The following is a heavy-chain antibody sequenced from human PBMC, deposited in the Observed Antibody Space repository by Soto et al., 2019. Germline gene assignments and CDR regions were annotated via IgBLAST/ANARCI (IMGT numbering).Heavy chain of an antibody. CDR1: GVSLSGHS. V-gene: IGHV4-34*01. J-gene: IGHJ4*02. CDR2: INQSGIT. Sequence: SETLSLTCAVSGVSLSGHSWSWIRQTPEKGLEWIGQINQSGITKHNPSLKSRVKIFLDTSKNHLSLDLASVTAGDTAVYFCARADLKYFDNWRQGTLVTVSS. CDR3: ARADLKYFDN.